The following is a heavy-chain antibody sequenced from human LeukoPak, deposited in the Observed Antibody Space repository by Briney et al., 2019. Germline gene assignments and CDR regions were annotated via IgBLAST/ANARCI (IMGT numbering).Heavy chain of an antibody. V-gene: IGHV4-59*01. Sequence: SSETLSLTCTVSGGSISGSYCSSIRQPPGKGLEWIGYIYYSGSTNYNPSLKSRVTISVDTSKNQFSLKLSSVTAADTAVYYCAREGYHDSGRSFDSWGQGTLVTVSS. CDR3: AREGYHDSGRSFDS. J-gene: IGHJ4*02. CDR2: IYYSGST. CDR1: GGSISGSY. D-gene: IGHD3-10*01.